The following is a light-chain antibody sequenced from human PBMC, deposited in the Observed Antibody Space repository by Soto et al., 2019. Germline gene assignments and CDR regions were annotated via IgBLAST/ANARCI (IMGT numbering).Light chain of an antibody. CDR2: DVS. CDR1: SSDVGGYNF. Sequence: QSVLTQPASVSGSPGQSIAISCTGTSSDVGGYNFVSWYQQHPGKAPKLMIYDVSNRPSGVSNRFSGSQSGNTASLTISGLQAEYEADYYCSSYSGSRTLVVVGGGTKLAVL. CDR3: SSYSGSRTLVV. V-gene: IGLV2-14*03. J-gene: IGLJ2*01.